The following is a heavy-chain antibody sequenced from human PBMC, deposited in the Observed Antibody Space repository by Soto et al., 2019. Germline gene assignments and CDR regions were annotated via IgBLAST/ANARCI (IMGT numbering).Heavy chain of an antibody. D-gene: IGHD3-22*01. CDR2: ISGSGGST. V-gene: IGHV3-23*01. Sequence: EVQLLESGGGLVQPGGSLRLSCAASGFTFSSYAMSWVRQAPGKGLEWVSAISGSGGSTYYADSVKGRFTISRDNSKNTLYLQMNSLRAEDTAVYYCAKDYYYDSSGYFAFDIWGQGTMVTVSS. J-gene: IGHJ3*02. CDR3: AKDYYYDSSGYFAFDI. CDR1: GFTFSSYA.